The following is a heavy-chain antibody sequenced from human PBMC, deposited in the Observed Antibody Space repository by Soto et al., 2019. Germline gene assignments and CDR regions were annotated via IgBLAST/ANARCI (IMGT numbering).Heavy chain of an antibody. V-gene: IGHV4-34*01. CDR3: ARDRYSSSGADAFDI. CDR1: GGSFSGYY. CDR2: INHSGST. D-gene: IGHD6-13*01. Sequence: QVPLQQWGAGLLKPSETLSLTCAVYGGSFSGYYWSWIRQPPGKGLEWIGEINHSGSTNYNPSLKSRVTISVDTSKNQFSLKLSSVTAADTAVYYWARDRYSSSGADAFDIWGQGTMVTVSS. J-gene: IGHJ3*02.